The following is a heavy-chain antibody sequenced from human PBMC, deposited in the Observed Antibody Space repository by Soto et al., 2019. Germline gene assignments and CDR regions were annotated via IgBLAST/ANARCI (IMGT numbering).Heavy chain of an antibody. Sequence: PSETLSLTCFVSGGSISSSSYCWGWIRQRPGKGLEWIGSIYYSGSTYYNPSRKSRVTISVDTSKNQFSLKLSSVTAADTAVYYSARRPRRHAFDYWGQVTLVNVSS. V-gene: IGHV4-39*01. CDR3: ARRPRRHAFDY. CDR1: GGSISSSSYC. CDR2: IYYSGST. J-gene: IGHJ4*02.